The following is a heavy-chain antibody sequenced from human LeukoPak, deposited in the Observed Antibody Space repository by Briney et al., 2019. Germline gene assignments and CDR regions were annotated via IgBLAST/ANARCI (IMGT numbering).Heavy chain of an antibody. CDR3: AWGRQLNFFDL. CDR2: IYYSGST. J-gene: IGHJ4*02. Sequence: SETLSLTCTVSGGSISSYHWSWIRQPPGKGLEWIGYIYYSGSTNYNPSLKSRVTISIDTSKNHFSLRLNSVTAADTAVYYCAWGRQLNFFDLWGQGTLVTVSS. V-gene: IGHV4-59*12. CDR1: GGSISSYH. D-gene: IGHD2-2*01.